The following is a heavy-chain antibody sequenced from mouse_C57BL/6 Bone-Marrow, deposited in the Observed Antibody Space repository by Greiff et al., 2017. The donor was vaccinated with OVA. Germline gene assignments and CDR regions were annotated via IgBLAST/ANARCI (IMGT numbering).Heavy chain of an antibody. CDR1: GYTFTSYW. V-gene: IGHV1-72*01. J-gene: IGHJ4*01. CDR3: ARGGDYDVGMDY. Sequence: QVQLQQPGAELVKPGASVKLSCKASGYTFTSYWMHWVKQRPGRGLEWIGRIDPNSGGTKYNEKFKSKATLPVDKPYRTAYVQLRSRTSEDCEVYYCARGGDYDVGMDYWGQGTSVTVSS. D-gene: IGHD2-4*01. CDR2: IDPNSGGT.